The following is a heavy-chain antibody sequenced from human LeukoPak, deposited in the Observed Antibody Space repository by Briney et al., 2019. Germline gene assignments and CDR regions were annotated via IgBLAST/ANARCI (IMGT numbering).Heavy chain of an antibody. Sequence: GSLRLSCAASGFTFSTYWMSWVRQAPGKGLERVALIWYDGSNKYYTDSVKGRLTISRDNSKNTLYLQMNSLRAEDTAIYYCAREGPRGNSQFDYWGQGTLVTVSS. V-gene: IGHV3-33*08. CDR1: GFTFSTYW. J-gene: IGHJ4*02. D-gene: IGHD2/OR15-2a*01. CDR2: IWYDGSNK. CDR3: AREGPRGNSQFDY.